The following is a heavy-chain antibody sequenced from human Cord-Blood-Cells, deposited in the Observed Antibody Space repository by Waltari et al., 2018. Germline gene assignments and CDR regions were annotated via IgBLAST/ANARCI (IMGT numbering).Heavy chain of an antibody. V-gene: IGHV3-21*01. Sequence: EVQLVESGGGLVKPGGSLRLSCAASGFTFSSYSMNWVRQAPGKGLEWVSSISSSSSYIYYADSVKGRFTISRDNAKNSLYLQMNSLRAEDTAVYYCASIVATIWDYFDYWGQGTLVTVSS. D-gene: IGHD5-12*01. CDR2: ISSSSSYI. CDR1: GFTFSSYS. CDR3: ASIVATIWDYFDY. J-gene: IGHJ4*02.